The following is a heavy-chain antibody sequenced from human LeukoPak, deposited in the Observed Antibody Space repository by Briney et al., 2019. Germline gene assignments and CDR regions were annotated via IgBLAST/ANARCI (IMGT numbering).Heavy chain of an antibody. CDR2: ISPNSGGT. CDR1: GYSFIGHY. CDR3: VRDNSVRDEAWWFNP. D-gene: IGHD5-24*01. V-gene: IGHV1-2*02. J-gene: IGHJ5*02. Sequence: ASVKVSCKASGYSFIGHYMHWVRQAPGQGREWMGWISPNSGGTNYAQKFQGRVTLTRDMSTSTDYLELSSLRSEDTAVYYCVRDNSVRDEAWWFNPWVQGTQASVPS.